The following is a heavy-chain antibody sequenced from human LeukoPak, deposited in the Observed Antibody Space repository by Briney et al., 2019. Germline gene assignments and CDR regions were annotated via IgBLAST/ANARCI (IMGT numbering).Heavy chain of an antibody. D-gene: IGHD3-22*01. J-gene: IGHJ6*03. CDR3: ARSSEGRYYYDSSGYSYYYYYMDV. V-gene: IGHV4-59*01. CDR2: IYYSGST. CDR1: GGSISSYY. Sequence: SETLSLTCTVSGGSISSYYWSWIRQPPGKGLEWIGYIYYSGSTNYNPSLKSRVTISVDTSKNQFSLRLNSVTAADTAVYYCARSSEGRYYYDSSGYSYYYYYMDVWGKGTTVTISS.